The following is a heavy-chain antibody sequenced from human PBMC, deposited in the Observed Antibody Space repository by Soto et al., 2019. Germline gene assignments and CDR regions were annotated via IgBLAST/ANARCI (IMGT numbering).Heavy chain of an antibody. J-gene: IGHJ6*02. V-gene: IGHV1-46*01. D-gene: IGHD6-19*01. CDR2: INPGGGSA. CDR1: GSAITRYY. Sequence: QVDLVQSGAEVKKPGASVTISCKASGSAITRYYIHWVRQAPGRGLEWMGIINPGGGSASYAQKFQDGVTIDKDTATGTVYMDLRSLRTEDTAVYYCARDTSGWSLNGLDAWGQGTTVSVSS. CDR3: ARDTSGWSLNGLDA.